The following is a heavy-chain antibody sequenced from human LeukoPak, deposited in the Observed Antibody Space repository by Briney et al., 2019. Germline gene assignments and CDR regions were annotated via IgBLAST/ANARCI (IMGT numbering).Heavy chain of an antibody. V-gene: IGHV5-51*01. CDR1: GSSFTSYW. CDR2: IYPGDADT. D-gene: IGHD1-26*01. CDR3: ARLSVGAIDYFDY. Sequence: LGESLQISCKGSGSSFTSYWIGWGRQLPGKGREGMGIIYPGDADTRYSPSFQGQVTISADKSISTAYLQWSSLKASDTAMYYCARLSVGAIDYFDYWGQGTLVTVSS. J-gene: IGHJ4*02.